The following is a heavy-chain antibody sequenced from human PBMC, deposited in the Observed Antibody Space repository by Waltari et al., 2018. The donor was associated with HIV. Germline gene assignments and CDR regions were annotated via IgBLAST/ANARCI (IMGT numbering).Heavy chain of an antibody. CDR1: GFNFGAYA. CDR2: IRSKPYGGTR. D-gene: IGHD2-21*02. V-gene: IGHV3-49*03. J-gene: IGHJ4*02. CDR3: ARGVNLRCTGDCYSAY. Sequence: EVHLVESGGGWVQPGRSLRRSWQASGFNFGAYAVAWFRQAPGKGLGWVGFIRSKPYGGTREYAASVKGRFTISRDDSKNIAFLQMDSLKIEDTAVYYCARGVNLRCTGDCYSAYWGQGTLVTVSS.